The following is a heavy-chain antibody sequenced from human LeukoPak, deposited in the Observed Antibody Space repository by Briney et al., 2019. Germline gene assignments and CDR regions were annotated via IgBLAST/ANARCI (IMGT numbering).Heavy chain of an antibody. J-gene: IGHJ4*02. D-gene: IGHD3-22*01. CDR1: GGSINGHY. V-gene: IGHV2-70*11. CDR3: ARIRSYYDSSGYSELFDY. Sequence: TLSLTCTVSGGSINGHYWSWIRQPPGKALEWLARIDWDDDKYYSTSLKTRLTISKDTSKNQVVLTMTNMDPVDTATYYCARIRSYYDSSGYSELFDYWGQGTLVTVSS. CDR2: IDWDDDK.